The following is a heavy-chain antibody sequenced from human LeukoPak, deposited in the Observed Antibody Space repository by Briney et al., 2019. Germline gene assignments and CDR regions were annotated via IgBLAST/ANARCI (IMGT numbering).Heavy chain of an antibody. CDR2: ISSGGSTI. CDR3: AKSGDSSSWYEDAFDI. CDR1: GFTFSDYY. J-gene: IGHJ3*02. Sequence: GGSLRLSCAVSGFTFSDYYMSWIRQAPGKGLEWVSYISSGGSTISHADSVKGRFTISRDNSKNTLYLQMNSLRAEDTAVYYCAKSGDSSSWYEDAFDIWGQGTMVTVSS. V-gene: IGHV3-11*01. D-gene: IGHD6-13*01.